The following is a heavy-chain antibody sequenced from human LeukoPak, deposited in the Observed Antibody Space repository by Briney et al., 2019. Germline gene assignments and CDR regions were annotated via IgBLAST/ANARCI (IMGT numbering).Heavy chain of an antibody. CDR1: GGSISSYY. CDR3: ARDQTYYYGSGRYYYGMDV. J-gene: IGHJ6*04. V-gene: IGHV4-59*01. Sequence: SETLSLTCTVSGGSISSYYWSWIRQPPGKGLEWLGYIYYSGSTNYNPSLKSRVTMSVDTSKNQFSLKLSSVTAADTAVYYCARDQTYYYGSGRYYYGMDVWGKGTTVTVSS. D-gene: IGHD3-10*01. CDR2: IYYSGST.